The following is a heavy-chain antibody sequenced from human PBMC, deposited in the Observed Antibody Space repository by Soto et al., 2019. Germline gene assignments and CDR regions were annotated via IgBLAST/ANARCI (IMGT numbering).Heavy chain of an antibody. J-gene: IGHJ4*02. CDR3: ARDGGRDGYNNYDY. CDR2: IYYSGST. Sequence: SETLSLTCTVSGGSISSGGYYWSWIRQHPGKGLEWIGYIYYSGSTYYNPSLKSRVTISVDTSKNQFSLKLSSVTAADTAVYYCARDGGRDGYNNYDYWGQGTLVTVSS. V-gene: IGHV4-31*03. CDR1: GGSISSGGYY. D-gene: IGHD5-12*01.